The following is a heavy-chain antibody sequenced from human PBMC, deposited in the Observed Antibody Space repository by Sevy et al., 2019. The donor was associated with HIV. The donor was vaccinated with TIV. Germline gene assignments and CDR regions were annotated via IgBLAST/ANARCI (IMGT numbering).Heavy chain of an antibody. Sequence: GGSLRLSCAASGFTFSSYAMHWVRQAPDKGLEWVAVISYDGSNKYYADSVKGRFTISRDNSKNTLYLQMNSLRAEDTAVYYCARDKGWFGELLFGTFDYWGQGTLVTVSS. CDR2: ISYDGSNK. J-gene: IGHJ4*02. V-gene: IGHV3-30-3*01. D-gene: IGHD3-10*01. CDR3: ARDKGWFGELLFGTFDY. CDR1: GFTFSSYA.